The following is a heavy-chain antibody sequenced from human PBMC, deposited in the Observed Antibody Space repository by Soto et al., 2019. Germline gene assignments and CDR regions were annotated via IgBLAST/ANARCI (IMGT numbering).Heavy chain of an antibody. CDR2: INPGGGST. J-gene: IGHJ3*02. Sequence: ASVKVSCKASGYTFTSYYMHWVRQAPGQGLEWMGIINPGGGSTSYAQKFQGRVTMTRDTSTSTVYMELSSLRSEDTAVYYCASTYYYDSSGLIDAFDIWGQGTMVTVS. CDR3: ASTYYYDSSGLIDAFDI. CDR1: GYTFTSYY. D-gene: IGHD3-22*01. V-gene: IGHV1-46*03.